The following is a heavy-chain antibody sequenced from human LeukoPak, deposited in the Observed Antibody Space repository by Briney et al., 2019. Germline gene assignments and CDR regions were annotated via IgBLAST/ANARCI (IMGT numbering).Heavy chain of an antibody. CDR1: GFTFSSYA. D-gene: IGHD6-19*01. Sequence: PGGSLRLSCAASGFTFSSYAMSWVRQAPGKGLEWVSAISGSGGSTYYADSVKGRFTIPRDNSKNTLYLQMNSLRAEDTAVYYCAKDKHVPGYSSGWYVSDYWGQGTLVTVSS. V-gene: IGHV3-23*01. J-gene: IGHJ4*02. CDR2: ISGSGGST. CDR3: AKDKHVPGYSSGWYVSDY.